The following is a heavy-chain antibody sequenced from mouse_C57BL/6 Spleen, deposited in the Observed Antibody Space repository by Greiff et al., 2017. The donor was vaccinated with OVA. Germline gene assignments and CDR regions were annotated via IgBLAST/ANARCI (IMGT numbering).Heavy chain of an antibody. Sequence: QVQLKESGAELVRPGASVTLSCKASGYTFTDYEMHWVKQTPVHGLEWIGAIDPETGGTAYNQKFKGKAILTADKSSSTAYMELRSLTSEDSAVYYCTRFDYDDWGQGTTLTVSS. CDR1: GYTFTDYE. D-gene: IGHD2-4*01. CDR2: IDPETGGT. CDR3: TRFDYDD. J-gene: IGHJ2*01. V-gene: IGHV1-15*01.